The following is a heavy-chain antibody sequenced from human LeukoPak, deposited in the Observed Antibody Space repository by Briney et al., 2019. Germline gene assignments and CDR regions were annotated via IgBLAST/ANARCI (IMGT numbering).Heavy chain of an antibody. V-gene: IGHV3-23*01. CDR1: GFAFSSYA. J-gene: IGHJ4*02. CDR3: AKVTSSEGGY. Sequence: GGSLRLSCAASGFAFSSYAMRWVRQAPGKGLEWVSAISGSGGSTYYADSVKGRFTIARDNSKNTLYLQMNSLRAEDTAVYYCAKVTSSEGGYWGQGTLVTVSS. CDR2: ISGSGGST. D-gene: IGHD6-19*01.